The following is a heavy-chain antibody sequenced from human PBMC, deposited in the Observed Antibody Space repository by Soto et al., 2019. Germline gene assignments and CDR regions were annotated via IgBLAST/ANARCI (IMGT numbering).Heavy chain of an antibody. CDR2: IYPCDSDT. V-gene: IGHV5-51*01. D-gene: IGHD3-3*01. CDR1: GYSFTSYW. J-gene: IGHJ3*02. Sequence: GESLKISCKGSGYSFTSYWIGWVRQMPGKGLEWMGIIYPCDSDTRYSPSFQGQVTISADKSISTAYLQWSSLKASDTAMYYCARERSTTMGAFDIWGQGTMVTVSS. CDR3: ARERSTTMGAFDI.